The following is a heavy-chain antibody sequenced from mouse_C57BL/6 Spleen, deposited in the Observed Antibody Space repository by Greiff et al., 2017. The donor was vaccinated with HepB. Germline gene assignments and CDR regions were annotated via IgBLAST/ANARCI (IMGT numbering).Heavy chain of an antibody. CDR2: ILPGSGST. CDR1: GYTFTGYW. J-gene: IGHJ1*03. D-gene: IGHD2-3*01. CDR3: ARRGWLLRGWYFDV. Sequence: QVQLQQSGAELMKPGASVKLSCTAPGYTFTGYWLEWVKQRPGHGLEWIGEILPGSGSTNYNEKFKGKATFTADTSSNTAYMQLSSLTTEDSAIYYCARRGWLLRGWYFDVWGTGTTVTVSS. V-gene: IGHV1-9*01.